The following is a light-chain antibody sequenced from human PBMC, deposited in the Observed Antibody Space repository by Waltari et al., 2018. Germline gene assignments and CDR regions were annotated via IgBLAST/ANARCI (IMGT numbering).Light chain of an antibody. CDR2: GAS. Sequence: DIQMNQSPSSVSASVGDTVTIPCRARQGLSLWLAWYQQRPGRAPKLLIYGASSLQSGVPSRFSGSGSGTDFTLTITSLQPEDFATYYCHPAYSFPVTFGGGTKVEI. V-gene: IGKV1D-12*01. J-gene: IGKJ4*01. CDR1: QGLSLW. CDR3: HPAYSFPVT.